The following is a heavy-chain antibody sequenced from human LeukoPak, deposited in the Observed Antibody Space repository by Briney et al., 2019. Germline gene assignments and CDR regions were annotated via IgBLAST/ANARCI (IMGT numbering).Heavy chain of an antibody. J-gene: IGHJ4*02. Sequence: ASVKVSCKASGGTFSSYAISWVRQAPGQGLEWMGWISAYNGNTNYAQKLQGRVTMTTDTSTSTAYMELRSLRSDDTAVYYCARDHYVWGSYRAFDYWGQGTLVTVSS. CDR2: ISAYNGNT. CDR3: ARDHYVWGSYRAFDY. D-gene: IGHD3-16*02. V-gene: IGHV1-18*01. CDR1: GGTFSSYA.